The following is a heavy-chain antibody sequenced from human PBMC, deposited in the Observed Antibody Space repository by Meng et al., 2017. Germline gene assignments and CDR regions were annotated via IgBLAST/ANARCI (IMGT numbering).Heavy chain of an antibody. CDR1: GFTFSSYG. D-gene: IGHD2-15*01. CDR3: AREGYCSGGSCYSYYYYGMDV. CDR2: IWYDGSNK. Sequence: GESLKISCAASGFTFSSYGMHWVRRAPGKGLEWVAVIWYDGSNKYYADSVKGRFTISRDNSKNTLYLQMNSLRAEDTAVYYCAREGYCSGGSCYSYYYYGMDVWGQGTTVTVSS. J-gene: IGHJ6*02. V-gene: IGHV3-33*01.